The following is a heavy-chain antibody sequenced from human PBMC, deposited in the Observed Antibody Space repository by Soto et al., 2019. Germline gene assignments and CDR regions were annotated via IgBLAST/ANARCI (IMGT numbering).Heavy chain of an antibody. D-gene: IGHD3-3*01. CDR1: GYTLTELS. CDR3: ARDDFWSGYSTPMDV. J-gene: IGHJ6*02. Sequence: ASVKVSCKVSGYTLTELSMHWVRQAPGKGLEWMGGFDPEDGETIYAQKFQGRVTITRDTSASTAYMELSSLRSEDTAVYYCARDDFWSGYSTPMDVWGQGTTVTVSS. V-gene: IGHV1-24*01. CDR2: FDPEDGET.